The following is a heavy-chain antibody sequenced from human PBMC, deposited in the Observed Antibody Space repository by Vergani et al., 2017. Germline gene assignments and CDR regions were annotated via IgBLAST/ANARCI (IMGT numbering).Heavy chain of an antibody. CDR2: IIPIFGTA. CDR1: GGTFSSSA. Sequence: QVQLVQSGAEVKKPGSSVKVSCKASGGTFSSSAISWVRQAPGQGLEWMGGIIPIFGTANYAQNFKGRVTITADESTSTAYMELSSLRSEDTAVYYCARVRGDGYNGCLDYWGQGTLVTVSS. V-gene: IGHV1-69*01. J-gene: IGHJ4*02. CDR3: ARVRGDGYNGCLDY. D-gene: IGHD5-24*01.